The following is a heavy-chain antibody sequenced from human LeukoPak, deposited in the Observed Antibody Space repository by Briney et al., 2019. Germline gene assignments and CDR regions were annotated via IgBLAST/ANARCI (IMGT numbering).Heavy chain of an antibody. CDR2: IYYSGST. D-gene: IGHD3-22*01. CDR1: GGSITTVPYF. CDR3: ARGRRYSDSSNCYFDY. Sequence: SETLSLTCTVSGGSITTVPYFWGWIRQPPGKGLEWLGTIYYSGSTYYEPSLKSRVTISVDTSKNQFSLKLSSVTAADTAVYYCARGRRYSDSSNCYFDYWGQGTLVTVSS. J-gene: IGHJ4*02. V-gene: IGHV4-39*01.